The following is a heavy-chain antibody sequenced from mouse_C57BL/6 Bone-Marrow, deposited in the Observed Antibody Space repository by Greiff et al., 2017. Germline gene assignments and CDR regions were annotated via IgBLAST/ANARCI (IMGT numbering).Heavy chain of an antibody. CDR2: INPRSGNT. CDR1: GYTFTSYG. D-gene: IGHD1-1*01. Sequence: QVQLRQSGAELARPGASVKLSCKASGYTFTSYGISWVKQRTGQGLEWIGEINPRSGNTYYNEKFKGKATLTADKSSSTAYMELRSLTSEDSAVYFCARSFTTVVYWYFDVWGTGTTVTVSS. V-gene: IGHV1-81*01. CDR3: ARSFTTVVYWYFDV. J-gene: IGHJ1*03.